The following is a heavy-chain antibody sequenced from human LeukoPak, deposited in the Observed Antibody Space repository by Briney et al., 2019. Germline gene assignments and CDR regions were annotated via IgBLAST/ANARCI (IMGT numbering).Heavy chain of an antibody. V-gene: IGHV1-46*01. Sequence: ASVKVSCKASGYTFTSYYMHWVRQAPGQGLEWMGIINPSGGSTRYAQKFQGRVTMTRDTSTSTVYMELSSLRSDDTAVYYCARTLRFLEWLSGGDYWGQGTLVTVSS. CDR2: INPSGGST. J-gene: IGHJ4*02. CDR1: GYTFTSYY. CDR3: ARTLRFLEWLSGGDY. D-gene: IGHD3-3*01.